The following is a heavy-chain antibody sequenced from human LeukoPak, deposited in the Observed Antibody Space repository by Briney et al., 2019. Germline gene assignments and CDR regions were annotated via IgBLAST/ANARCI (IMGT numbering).Heavy chain of an antibody. Sequence: SGGSLRLSCAASGFTVSSNYMSWVRQAPGKGLERVSVIYSGGSTYYADSVKGRFTISRDNSKNTLYLQMNSLRAEDTAVYYCARDAKSYSRIVDYWGQGTLVTVSS. D-gene: IGHD6-13*01. J-gene: IGHJ4*02. V-gene: IGHV3-66*01. CDR1: GFTVSSNY. CDR2: IYSGGST. CDR3: ARDAKSYSRIVDY.